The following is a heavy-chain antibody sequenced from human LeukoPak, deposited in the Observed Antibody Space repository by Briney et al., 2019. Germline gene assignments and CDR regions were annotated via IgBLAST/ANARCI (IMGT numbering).Heavy chain of an antibody. V-gene: IGHV3-21*06. D-gene: IGHD1-14*01. J-gene: IGHJ6*03. CDR2: ISTVSTYT. CDR1: VFTFTDYS. CDR3: TRDGNGYYYYNYMDV. Sequence: GGSLRLSCATSVFTFTDYSMNWVRQAPGKGLEWVSSISTVSTYTFYGDSVKGRFTISRDNRKNILYLQMSSLSAEDTAVYYCTRDGNGYYYYNYMDVWGKGTTVTVSS.